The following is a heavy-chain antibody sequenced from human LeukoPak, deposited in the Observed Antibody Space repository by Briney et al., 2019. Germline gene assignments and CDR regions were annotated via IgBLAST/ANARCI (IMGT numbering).Heavy chain of an antibody. CDR2: ISGSGGNT. D-gene: IGHD6-6*01. CDR3: AKYLPRSSSPPGAY. CDR1: GFTFSSYA. J-gene: IGHJ4*02. V-gene: IGHV3-23*01. Sequence: GGSLRLSCAASGFTFSSYAMSSVRQAPGKGLEWGSAISGSGGNTYYADSVKGRFTISRDNSKNTLYLQMNSLRAEDTAVYYCAKYLPRSSSPPGAYWGQGTLVTVSS.